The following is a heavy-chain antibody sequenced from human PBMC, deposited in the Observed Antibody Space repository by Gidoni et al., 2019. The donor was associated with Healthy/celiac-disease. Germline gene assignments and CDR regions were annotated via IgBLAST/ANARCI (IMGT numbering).Heavy chain of an antibody. CDR1: GFTFSNAW. D-gene: IGHD3-16*02. J-gene: IGHJ4*02. CDR3: TTENPGHYDYIWGSYRYRGGYYFDY. V-gene: IGHV3-15*01. Sequence: EVQLVESGGGLVKPGGSLRLSCAASGFTFSNAWMRWVRQAPGRGLEWVGRIKSKTDGGTTDYAAPVKGRFTISRDDSKNTLYLQMNSLKTEDTAVYYCTTENPGHYDYIWGSYRYRGGYYFDYWGQGTLVTVSS. CDR2: IKSKTDGGTT.